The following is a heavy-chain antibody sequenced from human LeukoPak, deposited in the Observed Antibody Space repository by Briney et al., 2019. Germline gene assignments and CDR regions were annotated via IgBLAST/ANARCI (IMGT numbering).Heavy chain of an antibody. J-gene: IGHJ4*02. Sequence: SETLSLTCTVSGGSISSYYWSWIRQPPGKGLEWIGYIYYSGSTNYNPSLKSRVTISVDTSKNQFSLKLSSVTAADTAVYYCARPLGSSHPFDYRSQGTLVTVSS. CDR1: GGSISSYY. CDR3: ARPLGSSHPFDY. D-gene: IGHD3-10*01. CDR2: IYYSGST. V-gene: IGHV4-59*01.